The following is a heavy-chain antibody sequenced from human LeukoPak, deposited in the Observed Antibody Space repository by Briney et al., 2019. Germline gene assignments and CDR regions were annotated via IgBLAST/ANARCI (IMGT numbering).Heavy chain of an antibody. CDR3: TRGLIQQRLPKAALDY. D-gene: IGHD6-25*01. V-gene: IGHV1-18*01. Sequence: ASVKVSCKASGYTFTSYGISWVRQAPGQGLEWMGWISAYNGNTNYAQKFQGRVTITADESTSTAYMELSSLRSEDTAVYYCTRGLIQQRLPKAALDYWGQGTLVTVSS. CDR1: GYTFTSYG. J-gene: IGHJ4*02. CDR2: ISAYNGNT.